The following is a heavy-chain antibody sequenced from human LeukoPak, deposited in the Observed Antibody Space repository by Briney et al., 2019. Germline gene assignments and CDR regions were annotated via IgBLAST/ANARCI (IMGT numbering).Heavy chain of an antibody. CDR3: ARGLEMATIGIDY. Sequence: PGGSLRLSCAASGFTVSSNYMSWVRQGPGKGLEWVSVIYSGGSTYYADSVTCRFNTSRENSKTTPCLQMNRTRSEDTTVYYIARGLEMATIGIDYWGQGTLVTVSS. CDR2: IYSGGST. J-gene: IGHJ4*02. CDR1: GFTVSSNY. V-gene: IGHV3-53*01. D-gene: IGHD5-24*01.